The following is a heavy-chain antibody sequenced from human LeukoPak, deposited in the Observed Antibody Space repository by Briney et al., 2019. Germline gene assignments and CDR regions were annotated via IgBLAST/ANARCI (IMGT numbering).Heavy chain of an antibody. Sequence: GGSLRLSCAASGFTFSDYYMSWIRQAPGKGLEWVSYISSSSSYTNYADSVKGRFTISRDNAKNSLYLQMNSLRAEDTAVYYCAGRAMVRGVMNAFDIWGQGTMVTVSS. CDR1: GFTFSDYY. CDR3: AGRAMVRGVMNAFDI. CDR2: ISSSSSYT. J-gene: IGHJ3*02. V-gene: IGHV3-11*06. D-gene: IGHD3-10*01.